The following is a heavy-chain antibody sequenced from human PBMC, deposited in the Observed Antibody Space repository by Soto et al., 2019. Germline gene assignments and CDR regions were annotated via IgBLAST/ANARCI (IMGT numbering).Heavy chain of an antibody. Sequence: PSETLSLTCTVSGGSVSSGSYYWSWIRQPPGKGLEWIGYIYYSGSTNYNPSLKSRVTISVDTSKNQFSLKLSSVTAADTAVYYCARGYYYDSSGYSYYYYYGMDVWGQGTTVTVSS. D-gene: IGHD3-22*01. V-gene: IGHV4-61*01. J-gene: IGHJ6*02. CDR1: GGSVSSGSYY. CDR2: IYYSGST. CDR3: ARGYYYDSSGYSYYYYYGMDV.